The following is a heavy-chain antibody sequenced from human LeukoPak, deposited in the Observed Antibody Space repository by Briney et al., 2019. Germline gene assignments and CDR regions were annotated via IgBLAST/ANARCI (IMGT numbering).Heavy chain of an antibody. Sequence: TSETLSLTCTVSGYSISSGYYWGWIRQPPGKGLEWIGSIYHSGSTYYNPSLKSRVTISVDTSKNQFSLKLSSVTAADTAVYYCARHDSSGYYFVDWGQGTLVTVSS. CDR1: GYSISSGYY. V-gene: IGHV4-38-2*02. CDR2: IYHSGST. CDR3: ARHDSSGYYFVD. D-gene: IGHD3-22*01. J-gene: IGHJ4*02.